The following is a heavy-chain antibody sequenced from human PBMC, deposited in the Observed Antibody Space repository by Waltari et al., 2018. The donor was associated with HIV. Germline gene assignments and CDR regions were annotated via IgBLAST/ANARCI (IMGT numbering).Heavy chain of an antibody. CDR2: IYHSGNT. CDR1: GGSITGYY. V-gene: IGHV4-59*01. D-gene: IGHD1-26*01. Sequence: QVQLQESGPGLVKPSETLSLTCSVSGGSITGYYWSWIRQPPGKGLEWIGYIYHSGNTNYNPSLKCRVTISVDTSKNQFSLNLSSVTAADTAVYFCARCPYQYSPYYFDYWGQGALVTVSS. J-gene: IGHJ4*02. CDR3: ARCPYQYSPYYFDY.